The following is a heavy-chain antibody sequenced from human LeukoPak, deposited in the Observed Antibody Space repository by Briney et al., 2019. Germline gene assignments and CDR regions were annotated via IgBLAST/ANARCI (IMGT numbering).Heavy chain of an antibody. CDR2: MNPNSGNT. Sequence: VASVKVSCKASGYTFTSYDINWVRQATGQGLEWMGWMNPNSGNTGYAQKLQGRVTMTRNTSISTAYMELSSLRSEDTAVYYCARSRPRRSQYWFDPWGQGTLVTVSS. CDR3: ARSRPRRSQYWFDP. J-gene: IGHJ5*02. CDR1: GYTFTSYD. V-gene: IGHV1-8*01. D-gene: IGHD4-11*01.